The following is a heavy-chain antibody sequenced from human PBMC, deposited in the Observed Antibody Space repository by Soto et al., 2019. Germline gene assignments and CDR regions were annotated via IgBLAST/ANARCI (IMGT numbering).Heavy chain of an antibody. J-gene: IGHJ6*01. CDR1: GGSIGGSNYF. D-gene: IGHD3-10*01. CDR2: IDSSGST. CDR3: TRRRFCLRVRNAIDV. Sequence: SETLSLTCTVSGGSIGGSNYFWGRIRQSPGPGLEWLGTIDSSGSTYYNPSLKSRITMYLDTSKNQLSLNLVSVTAAAAAVYCCTRRRFCLRVRNAIDVWVPGTKVALS. V-gene: IGHV4-39*01.